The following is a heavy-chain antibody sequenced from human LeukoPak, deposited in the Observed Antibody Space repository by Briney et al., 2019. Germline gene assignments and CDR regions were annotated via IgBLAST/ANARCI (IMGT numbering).Heavy chain of an antibody. D-gene: IGHD4-17*01. V-gene: IGHV1-2*02. Sequence: GASVKVSCRASGYTFIGYYMHWVRQAPGQGLGWMGWINPNSGDTNSAQKFQGRVTMTRDTSISTAYMELSRLRSDDTAVYYCARGHTVTAFDYWGQGTLVTVSS. CDR3: ARGHTVTAFDY. CDR1: GYTFIGYY. J-gene: IGHJ4*02. CDR2: INPNSGDT.